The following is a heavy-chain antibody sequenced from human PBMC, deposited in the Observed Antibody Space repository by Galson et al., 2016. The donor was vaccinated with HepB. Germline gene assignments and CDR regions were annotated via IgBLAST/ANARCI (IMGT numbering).Heavy chain of an antibody. CDR3: ARAGAVAGFYGMGV. CDR2: NYYTGNT. V-gene: IGHV4-59*01. J-gene: IGHJ6*02. Sequence: TLSLTCTVSGGSISSYFWTWVRQPPGKGLEWIGHNYYTGNTHYNPSLKSRATISLDMSKNQFSLKLTSVTAADTAVYYCARAGAVAGFYGMGVWGQGATVTVSS. D-gene: IGHD2-21*01. CDR1: GGSISSYF.